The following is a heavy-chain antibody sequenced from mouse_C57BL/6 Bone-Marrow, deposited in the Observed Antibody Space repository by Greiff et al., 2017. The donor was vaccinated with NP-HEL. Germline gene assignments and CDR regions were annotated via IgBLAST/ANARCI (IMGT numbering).Heavy chain of an antibody. CDR2: IDPNSGGT. J-gene: IGHJ4*01. CDR1: GYTFTSYW. V-gene: IGHV1-72*01. Sequence: QVQLQQPGAELVKPGASVKLSCKASGYTFTSYWMHWVKQRPGRGLEWIGRIDPNSGGTKYNEKFKSKATLTVDTPSSTAYMQLSSLTSDDSAVYYCARRGVITTVVDYAMDYWGQGTSVTVSS. D-gene: IGHD1-1*01. CDR3: ARRGVITTVVDYAMDY.